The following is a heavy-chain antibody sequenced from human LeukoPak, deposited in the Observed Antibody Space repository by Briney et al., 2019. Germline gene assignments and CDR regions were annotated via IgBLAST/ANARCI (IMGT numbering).Heavy chain of an antibody. CDR1: GFTFSSYA. Sequence: GGSLRLSCAASGFTFSSYAMHWVRQAPGKGLEYVSVISSNGGSTYYANSVKGRFTISRDNSKNTLYLQMGSLRAEDMAVYYCARADYNYYYYGMDVWGQGTTVTVSS. J-gene: IGHJ6*02. D-gene: IGHD4-11*01. CDR3: ARADYNYYYYGMDV. V-gene: IGHV3-64*01. CDR2: ISSNGGST.